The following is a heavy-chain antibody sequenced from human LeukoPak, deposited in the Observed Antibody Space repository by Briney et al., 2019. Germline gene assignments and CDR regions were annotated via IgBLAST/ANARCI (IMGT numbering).Heavy chain of an antibody. Sequence: SETLSLTCAVHGGSFSGYYWSWIRQPPGKGLEWIGEINHSGSTNYNPSLKSRVTISVDTSKNQFSLKLSSVTAADTAVYYCARGPRIAVAGKRSWFDPWGQGTLVTVSS. V-gene: IGHV4-34*01. J-gene: IGHJ5*02. CDR3: ARGPRIAVAGKRSWFDP. CDR1: GGSFSGYY. D-gene: IGHD6-19*01. CDR2: INHSGST.